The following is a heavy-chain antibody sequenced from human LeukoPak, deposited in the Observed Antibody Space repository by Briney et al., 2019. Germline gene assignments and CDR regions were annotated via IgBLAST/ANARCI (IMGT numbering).Heavy chain of an antibody. Sequence: KSGGSLRLSCAASGLTFSTYGMSWVRQPPGKGLEWIGSIYYSGSTYYNPSLKSRVTISVDTSKNQFSLKLSSVTAADTAVYYCARDLNTWFDPWGQGTLVTVSS. J-gene: IGHJ5*02. V-gene: IGHV4-59*01. CDR2: IYYSGST. CDR1: GLTFSTYG. CDR3: ARDLNTWFDP. D-gene: IGHD2/OR15-2a*01.